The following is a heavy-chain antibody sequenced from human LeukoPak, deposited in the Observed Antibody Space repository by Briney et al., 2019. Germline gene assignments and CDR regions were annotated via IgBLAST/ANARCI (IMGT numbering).Heavy chain of an antibody. CDR1: GFTFSSYA. Sequence: PGRSLRLSCAASGFTFSSYAIHWVRQAPGKGLEWVAVISYDGSNKYYADSVKGRFTISRDNSKNTLYLQMSSLRAEDTAVYYCARVASITFGGVMVIDEYFQDWGQGTLVTVSS. V-gene: IGHV3-30-3*01. D-gene: IGHD3-16*01. CDR2: ISYDGSNK. CDR3: ARVASITFGGVMVIDEYFQD. J-gene: IGHJ1*01.